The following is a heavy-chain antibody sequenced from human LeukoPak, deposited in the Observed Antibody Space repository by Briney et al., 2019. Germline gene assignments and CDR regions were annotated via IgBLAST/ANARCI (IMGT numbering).Heavy chain of an antibody. Sequence: GGSLRPSCAASGFTFDDYVMHCVRQAPGRGLEWVSGISRDSANIGYADSVKGRFTISRDNAKNSLYLQMNSLTTEGTALYYCARDFCTGCNYYFYGMDVWGRGTTVTVSS. CDR2: ISRDSANI. CDR1: GFTFDDYV. CDR3: ARDFCTGCNYYFYGMDV. V-gene: IGHV3-9*01. J-gene: IGHJ6*02. D-gene: IGHD2-2*01.